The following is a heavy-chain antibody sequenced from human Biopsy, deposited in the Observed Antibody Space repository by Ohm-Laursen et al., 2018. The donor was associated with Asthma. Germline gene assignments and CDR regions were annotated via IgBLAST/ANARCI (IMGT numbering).Heavy chain of an antibody. CDR3: ARRITIFGVVQKDHGMDA. J-gene: IGHJ6*02. Sequence: SDTLSLTCVVSGGSMTPTSHYWDWIRQAPGKGLEWIGYISYGGKTSYNPSLKNRVTISRDTSKNQFSLRLTSVTAADTAAYFCARRITIFGVVQKDHGMDAWGQGTTVIVSS. V-gene: IGHV4-39*01. D-gene: IGHD3-3*01. CDR1: GGSMTPTSHY. CDR2: ISYGGKT.